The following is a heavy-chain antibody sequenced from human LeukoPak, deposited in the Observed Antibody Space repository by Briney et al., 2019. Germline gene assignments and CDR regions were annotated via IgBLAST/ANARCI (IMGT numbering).Heavy chain of an antibody. Sequence: GGSLRLSCAASGFTVGSNYMSWVRQAPGKGLEWVSVIYSGGSTYYAGSVKGRFTISRHNSKNTLYLQMNSLRAEDTAVYYCASYYGGNSAHYWGQGTLVTVSS. CDR2: IYSGGST. V-gene: IGHV3-53*04. CDR1: GFTVGSNY. D-gene: IGHD4-23*01. J-gene: IGHJ4*02. CDR3: ASYYGGNSAHY.